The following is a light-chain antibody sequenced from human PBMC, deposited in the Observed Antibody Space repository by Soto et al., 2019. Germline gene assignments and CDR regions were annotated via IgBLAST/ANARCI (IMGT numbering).Light chain of an antibody. V-gene: IGKV3-20*01. Sequence: EVVLTQSPCTLSLSPGERATLSCWASQSLSTSYLAWYQQRAGQAPRILIYATSFRATGIPDRFSGSGYGTDFTLTISRLEPEDFAVYYCQQYGSSPGTFGQGTKVAIK. J-gene: IGKJ1*01. CDR3: QQYGSSPGT. CDR1: QSLSTSY. CDR2: ATS.